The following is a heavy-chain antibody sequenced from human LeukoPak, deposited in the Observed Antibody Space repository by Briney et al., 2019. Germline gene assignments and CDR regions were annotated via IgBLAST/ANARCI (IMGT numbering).Heavy chain of an antibody. CDR1: GGSISSSSYY. Sequence: KPSETLSLTCTVSGGSISSSSYYWGWIRQPPGKGLEWIGSIYYSGSTYYNPSLKSRVTISVDTPKKQFSLKLSSVTAAGTAVYYCARQVVVVAATNHIDYWGQGTLVTVSS. CDR3: ARQVVVVAATNHIDY. D-gene: IGHD2-15*01. V-gene: IGHV4-39*01. J-gene: IGHJ4*02. CDR2: IYYSGST.